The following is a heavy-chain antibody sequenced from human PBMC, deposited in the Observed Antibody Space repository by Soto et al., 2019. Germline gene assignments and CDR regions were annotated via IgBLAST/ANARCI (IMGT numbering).Heavy chain of an antibody. J-gene: IGHJ3*02. D-gene: IGHD3-22*01. Sequence: QVQLVQSGAEVKKPGASVKVSCKASGYTFTSYGISWVRQAPGQGLEWMGWISAYNGNTNYAQKLQGRVTMTTDTSTSTAYMELRSLRSDDTAVYYCARDPPYYYDSSGGSAFDIWGQGTMATVSS. CDR2: ISAYNGNT. CDR3: ARDPPYYYDSSGGSAFDI. CDR1: GYTFTSYG. V-gene: IGHV1-18*04.